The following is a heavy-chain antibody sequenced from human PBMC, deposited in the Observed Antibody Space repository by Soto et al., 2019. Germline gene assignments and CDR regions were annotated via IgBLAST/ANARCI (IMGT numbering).Heavy chain of an antibody. CDR2: IYYSGST. CDR3: ASPTTGDAFDI. J-gene: IGHJ3*02. Sequence: QVQLQESGPGLVKPSETLSLTCTVSGGSISSYYWSWIRQPPGKGLEWIGYIYYSGSTNYNPSLTCRVTTSVGTSKTQVSLKLSSVTAADTAVYYCASPTTGDAFDIWGQGTMVTVSS. V-gene: IGHV4-59*01. CDR1: GGSISSYY.